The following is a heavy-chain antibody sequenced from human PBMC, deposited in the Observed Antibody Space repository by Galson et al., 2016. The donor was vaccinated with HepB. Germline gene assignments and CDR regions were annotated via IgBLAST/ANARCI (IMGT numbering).Heavy chain of an antibody. CDR3: ARVRSGYSGYANPYSYGMDV. J-gene: IGHJ6*02. Sequence: CAISGDSVSSNSATWSWIRQSPSRGLEWLGRTYYRSKWYNDYALSVKSRITINPDTSKNQFSLQLNSVTPEDTAVYYCARVRSGYSGYANPYSYGMDVWGQGTPVTFP. CDR2: TYYRSKWYN. V-gene: IGHV6-1*01. D-gene: IGHD5-12*01. CDR1: GDSVSSNSAT.